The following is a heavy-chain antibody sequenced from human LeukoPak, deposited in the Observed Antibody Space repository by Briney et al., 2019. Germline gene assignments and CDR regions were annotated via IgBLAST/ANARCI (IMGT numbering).Heavy chain of an antibody. D-gene: IGHD5-18*01. V-gene: IGHV3-74*01. CDR3: ARGAGGYSYNPFDY. CDR2: INSDGSSI. J-gene: IGHJ4*02. Sequence: TGGSLRLSCAASGFTLSSYWMHWVRQAPGKGLVWVSRINSDGSSISYADSVKGRFTISRDNAKNTLYLQMNSLRAEDTAVYYCARGAGGYSYNPFDYWGQGTLVPVSS. CDR1: GFTLSSYW.